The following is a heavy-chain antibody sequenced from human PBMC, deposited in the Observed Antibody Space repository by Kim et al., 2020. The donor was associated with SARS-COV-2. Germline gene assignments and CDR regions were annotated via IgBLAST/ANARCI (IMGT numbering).Heavy chain of an antibody. CDR1: GDSVSSNSAA. CDR2: TYYRSKWYN. CDR3: ARGGQQLAYYYYYGMDV. V-gene: IGHV6-1*01. Sequence: SQTVSLTCAISGDSVSSNSAAWNWIRQSPSRGLEWLGRTYYRSKWYNDYAVSVKSRITINPDTSKNQFSLQLNSVTPEDTAVYYCARGGQQLAYYYYYGMDVWGQGTTVTVSS. J-gene: IGHJ6*02. D-gene: IGHD6-13*01.